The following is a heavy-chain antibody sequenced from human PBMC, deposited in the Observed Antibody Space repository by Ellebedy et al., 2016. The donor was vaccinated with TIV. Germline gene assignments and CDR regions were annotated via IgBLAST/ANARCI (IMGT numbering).Heavy chain of an antibody. CDR3: VKDQMDYYHSSGDDFDY. CDR1: GFTFSSYG. Sequence: PGGSLRLSCAASGFTFSSYGMHWVRQAPGKGLEWVAVISYDGSRKYYGDSVRGRFSISRDNAKNTLYLQINSLRAEDTAVYYCVKDQMDYYHSSGDDFDYWGQGTLVTVSS. V-gene: IGHV3-33*03. J-gene: IGHJ4*02. D-gene: IGHD3-22*01. CDR2: ISYDGSRK.